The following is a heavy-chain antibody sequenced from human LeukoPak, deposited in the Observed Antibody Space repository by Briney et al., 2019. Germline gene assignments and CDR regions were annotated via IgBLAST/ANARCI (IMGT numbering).Heavy chain of an antibody. Sequence: GGSLRLSCAASGFTFSSYSMNWVRQAPGKGLEWVSSISSSSSYIYYADSVKGRFTISRDNAKNSLYLQMNSLRAEDTAVYYCARVTAAAGPNDYWGQGTLVTVSS. J-gene: IGHJ4*02. D-gene: IGHD6-13*01. CDR1: GFTFSSYS. CDR2: ISSSSSYI. V-gene: IGHV3-21*01. CDR3: ARVTAAAGPNDY.